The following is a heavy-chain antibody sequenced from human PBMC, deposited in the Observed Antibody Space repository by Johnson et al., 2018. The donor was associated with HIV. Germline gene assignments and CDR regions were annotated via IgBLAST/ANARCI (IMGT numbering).Heavy chain of an antibody. V-gene: IGHV3-30*01. Sequence: DGGNKYYADSVKGRVTISGDNSKNTLYLQMNSLRAEETAVYYCAREGGDCSSTSCYQDAFDIWGQGTMVTVSS. CDR3: AREGGDCSSTSCYQDAFDI. CDR2: DGGNK. D-gene: IGHD2-2*01. J-gene: IGHJ3*02.